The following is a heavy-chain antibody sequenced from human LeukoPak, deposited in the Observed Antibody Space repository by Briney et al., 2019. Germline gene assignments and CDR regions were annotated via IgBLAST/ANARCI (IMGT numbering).Heavy chain of an antibody. CDR2: INPNSGGT. CDR1: GYTFTGYY. V-gene: IGHV1-2*02. CDR3: ARAYGSYGLSVDY. J-gene: IGHJ4*02. D-gene: IGHD1-26*01. Sequence: ASVKVSCKASGYTFTGYYMHRVRQAPGQGLEWMGWINPNSGGTNYAQKFQGRVTMTRDTSISTAYMELSRLRSDDTAVYYCARAYGSYGLSVDYWGQGTLVTVSS.